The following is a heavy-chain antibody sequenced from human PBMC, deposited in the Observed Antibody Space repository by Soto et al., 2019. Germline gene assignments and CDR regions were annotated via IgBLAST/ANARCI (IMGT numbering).Heavy chain of an antibody. CDR2: LSWNGASI. J-gene: IGHJ4*02. D-gene: IGHD6-19*01. CDR3: AKAESSGWHSAFDY. CDR1: GFTFDDYA. Sequence: EVQLVESGGGLVQPGKSLRLSCAASGFTFDDYAMHWVRQVPGKGLEWVSGLSWNGASIDYAESVKGRFSISRDNGKNSLYLQMNSLRPEDTALYYCAKAESSGWHSAFDYWGQGILVTVSS. V-gene: IGHV3-9*01.